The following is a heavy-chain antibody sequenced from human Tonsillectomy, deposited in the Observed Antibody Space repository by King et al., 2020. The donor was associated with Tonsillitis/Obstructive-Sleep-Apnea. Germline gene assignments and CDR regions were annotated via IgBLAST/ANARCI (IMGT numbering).Heavy chain of an antibody. CDR1: GFTFSSYE. CDR3: ARDRRYFDWLPDYFDY. CDR2: ISSSGNTI. Sequence: VQLVESGGGLVQPGGSLRLSCAASGFTFSSYEMNWVRQAPGKGLEWVSYISSSGNTIYYADSVKGRFTVSRDNAKNSLYLQMNSLRAEDTAVYYCARDRRYFDWLPDYFDYWGKGTLVTVSS. V-gene: IGHV3-48*03. J-gene: IGHJ4*02. D-gene: IGHD3-9*01.